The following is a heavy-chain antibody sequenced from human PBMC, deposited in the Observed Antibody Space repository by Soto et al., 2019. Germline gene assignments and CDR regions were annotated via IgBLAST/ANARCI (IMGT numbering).Heavy chain of an antibody. Sequence: GGSLRLSCAASGFTFSSYSMNWVRQAPGKGLEWVSSISSSSSYIYYADSVKGRFTISRDNAKNSLYLQMNSLRAEDTAVYYCARVGTIFGVPQGNGMDVWGQGTTVTVSS. V-gene: IGHV3-21*01. CDR1: GFTFSSYS. CDR3: ARVGTIFGVPQGNGMDV. CDR2: ISSSSSYI. D-gene: IGHD3-3*01. J-gene: IGHJ6*02.